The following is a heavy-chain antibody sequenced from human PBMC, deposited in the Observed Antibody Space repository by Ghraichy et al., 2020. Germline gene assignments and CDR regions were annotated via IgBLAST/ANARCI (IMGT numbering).Heavy chain of an antibody. CDR3: ARVQWLDMYYYYGMDV. Sequence: GGSLRLSCAASGFTFSSYAMHWVRQAPGKGLEWVTVISYDGSNKYYADSVKGRFTISRDNSKNTLYLQMNSLRAEDTAVYYCARVQWLDMYYYYGMDVWGQGTTVTVSS. CDR1: GFTFSSYA. V-gene: IGHV3-30*04. D-gene: IGHD6-19*01. J-gene: IGHJ6*02. CDR2: ISYDGSNK.